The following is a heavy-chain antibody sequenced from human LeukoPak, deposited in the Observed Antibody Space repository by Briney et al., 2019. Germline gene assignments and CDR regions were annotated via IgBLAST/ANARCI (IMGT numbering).Heavy chain of an antibody. V-gene: IGHV3-64D*06. CDR1: GFIFSPYA. Sequence: GGSLRLSCSASGFIFSPYAMHWVRQAPGKELEYVSSISSEGKTTYYADSVKDRFTISRDNSKNTLYLQMSSLRPEDTAVYYCVKDRWVDHWGQGTLVTVSS. D-gene: IGHD6-13*01. CDR3: VKDRWVDH. J-gene: IGHJ4*02. CDR2: ISSEGKTT.